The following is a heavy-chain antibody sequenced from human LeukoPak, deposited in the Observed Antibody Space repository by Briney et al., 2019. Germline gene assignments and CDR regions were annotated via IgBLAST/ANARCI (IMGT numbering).Heavy chain of an antibody. D-gene: IGHD2-2*01. J-gene: IGHJ5*02. CDR1: GFTFSSYW. V-gene: IGHV3-7*01. CDR2: IKQDGSEK. CDR3: ARDDCSSISCYHNWFDP. Sequence: GGSLRLSCAASGFTFSSYWMSWVRQASGKGLEWVANIKQDGSEKYYVDSVKGRFTISRDNAKNSLYLQMNSLRAEDTAVYYCARDDCSSISCYHNWFDPWGQGTLVTVSS.